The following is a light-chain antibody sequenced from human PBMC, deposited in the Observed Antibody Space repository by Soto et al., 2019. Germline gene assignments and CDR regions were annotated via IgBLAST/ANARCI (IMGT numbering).Light chain of an antibody. CDR1: QSVSRN. CDR2: GAS. Sequence: EIVMTQSPATLSLSPGERATLSCRASQSVSRNLAWYQQKPGQAPRPLIYGASTRATGIPVRFSGSGSGTDFTLTISSMQSEDFAVYYCQQYNDWTFGQGTKVDIK. V-gene: IGKV3-15*01. CDR3: QQYNDWT. J-gene: IGKJ1*01.